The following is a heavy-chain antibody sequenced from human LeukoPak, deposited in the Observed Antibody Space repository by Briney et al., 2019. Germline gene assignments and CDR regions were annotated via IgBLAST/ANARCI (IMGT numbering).Heavy chain of an antibody. CDR2: ISYDGSNK. J-gene: IGHJ6*02. D-gene: IGHD3-10*01. CDR3: ARDVITMVRGVISYGMDV. V-gene: IGHV3-30-3*01. Sequence: GGSLRLSCVASVFTFSNDNMNWVRQAPGKGLEWVAVISYDGSNKYYADSVKGRFTISRDNSKNTLYLQMNSLRAEDTAVYYCARDVITMVRGVISYGMDVWGQGTTVTVSS. CDR1: VFTFSNDN.